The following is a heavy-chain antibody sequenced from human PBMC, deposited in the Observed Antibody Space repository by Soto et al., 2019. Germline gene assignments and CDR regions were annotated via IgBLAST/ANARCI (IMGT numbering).Heavy chain of an antibody. CDR1: GGSINSASYH. V-gene: IGHV4-31*03. D-gene: IGHD4-17*01. CDR3: ARLDYCDSAFDS. CDR2: SFYPGST. Sequence: QVQLQESGPGLVQPSETLSLTCSVSGGSINSASYHWSWLRQHPGKGLEFIGYSFYPGSTYYNPSLETRLALSVDTSENHVSLRLNAVTAGDTAVYYCARLDYCDSAFDSWGRGILVTVSS. J-gene: IGHJ4*02.